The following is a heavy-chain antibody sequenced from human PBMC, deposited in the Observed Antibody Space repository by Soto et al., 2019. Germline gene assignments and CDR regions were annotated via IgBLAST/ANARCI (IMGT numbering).Heavy chain of an antibody. D-gene: IGHD3-10*02. Sequence: QVQLVQSGAEVNKPGSSVKVSCKASGGTFSSYTISWVRQAPGQGLEWMGRIIPILGIANYAQKFQGSGTITADTSTSTAYMALSSLRSEDTAVYYCAMGTMSPYGMDVWGQGTTVTVSS. CDR1: GGTFSSYT. CDR3: AMGTMSPYGMDV. J-gene: IGHJ6*02. CDR2: IIPILGIA. V-gene: IGHV1-69*02.